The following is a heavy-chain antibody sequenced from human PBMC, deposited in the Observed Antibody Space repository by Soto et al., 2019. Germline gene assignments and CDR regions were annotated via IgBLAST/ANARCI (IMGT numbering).Heavy chain of an antibody. Sequence: PGESLKISCKVSGYNFKNYWISWVRQMPGKGLELLGLIYPHDSDTRYSPSFQGQVTISDDKSISTAYLQWRSLKTSDTAMYYCARHGRDGYNYYFDYWGQGTRVTVSS. CDR3: ARHGRDGYNYYFDY. D-gene: IGHD5-12*01. CDR1: GYNFKNYW. V-gene: IGHV5-51*01. CDR2: IYPHDSDT. J-gene: IGHJ4*02.